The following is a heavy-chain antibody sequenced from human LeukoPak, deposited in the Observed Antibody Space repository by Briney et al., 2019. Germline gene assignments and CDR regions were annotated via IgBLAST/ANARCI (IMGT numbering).Heavy chain of an antibody. V-gene: IGHV4-31*03. D-gene: IGHD5-24*01. CDR1: GGSISSGGYY. Sequence: PSQTLSLTCTVSGGSISSGGYYWSWIRQHPGKGLEWIGYIYYSGSTYYNPSFKSRVTISVDTSKNQFSLKLSSVTAADTAVYYCAREGVEMATTIFDYWGQETLVTVSS. CDR3: AREGVEMATTIFDY. CDR2: IYYSGST. J-gene: IGHJ4*02.